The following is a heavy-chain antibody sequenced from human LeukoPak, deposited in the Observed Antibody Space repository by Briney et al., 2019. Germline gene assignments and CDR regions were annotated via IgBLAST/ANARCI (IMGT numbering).Heavy chain of an antibody. J-gene: IGHJ4*02. CDR1: GFTFSTYA. D-gene: IGHD3-22*01. CDR3: AREIDSSGYCLDY. V-gene: IGHV3-23*01. CDR2: ISGDGGST. Sequence: PGGSLRLSCAASGFTFSTYAMSWVRQAPGQGLEWVSSISGDGGSTYYAESVKGRFTISRDNSKNTLYLQMNSLRAEDTAVYYCAREIDSSGYCLDYWGQGTLVTVSS.